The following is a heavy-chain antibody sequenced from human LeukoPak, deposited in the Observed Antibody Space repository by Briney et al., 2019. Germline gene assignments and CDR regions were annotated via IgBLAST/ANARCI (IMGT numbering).Heavy chain of an antibody. D-gene: IGHD2-15*01. J-gene: IGHJ6*03. CDR1: GFTFSNSW. V-gene: IGHV3-7*01. CDR2: IKQDVSEK. CDR3: AGFRSGGTFRASLYYYYYYMDV. Sequence: PGGSLRLSCAASGFTFSNSWMSWVRQAPGKGLEWVANIKQDVSEKYYVDSVKGRFTISRDNARNSLYLQMNSLRAEDTAVYYCAGFRSGGTFRASLYYYYYYMDVWGKGTTVTVSS.